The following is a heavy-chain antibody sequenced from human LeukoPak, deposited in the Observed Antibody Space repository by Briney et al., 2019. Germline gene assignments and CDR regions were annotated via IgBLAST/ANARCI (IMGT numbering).Heavy chain of an antibody. V-gene: IGHV4-34*01. D-gene: IGHD3-10*01. CDR2: INHWGRT. Sequence: SETLSLTCAVYGGSLNRYFWSWVRQAPGKGLEWIGEINHWGRTNYSPSLKSRLTISIDTSKNQFSLKVTSVTAVDTAVYYCAKGNDFGSGTSYRSYGLDVWGQGTMVSV. CDR1: GGSLNRYF. CDR3: AKGNDFGSGTSYRSYGLDV. J-gene: IGHJ6*02.